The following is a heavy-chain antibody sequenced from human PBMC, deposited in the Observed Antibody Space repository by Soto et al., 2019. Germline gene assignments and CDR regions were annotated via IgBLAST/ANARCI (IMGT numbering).Heavy chain of an antibody. CDR1: GFTVSSAY. Sequence: GGSLRLSCAASGFTVSSAYMTWVRQAPGKGLEWPSTVYSGGTTYYADSVKGRFIISRDNSKNTLFLQMNNLRVEDTAMYYCARDPGXRNGMDVWGQGTTVTVSS. CDR2: VYSGGTT. CDR3: ARDPGXRNGMDV. J-gene: IGHJ6*02. V-gene: IGHV3-66*01.